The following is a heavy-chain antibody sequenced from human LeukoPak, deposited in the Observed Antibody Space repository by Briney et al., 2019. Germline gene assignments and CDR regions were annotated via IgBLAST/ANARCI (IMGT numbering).Heavy chain of an antibody. CDR2: IHYSGGT. D-gene: IGHD3-9*01. CDR1: GGSISNYY. Sequence: SETLCLTCTVSGGSISNYYWSWIRQSPGKGLEWIGYIHYSGGTKYNPSLKSRVIISVDMSMNQFSLKLSSVTAADTAMYYCAKHSVLTGSGYAFDIWGQGTAVTVSS. V-gene: IGHV4-59*08. CDR3: AKHSVLTGSGYAFDI. J-gene: IGHJ3*02.